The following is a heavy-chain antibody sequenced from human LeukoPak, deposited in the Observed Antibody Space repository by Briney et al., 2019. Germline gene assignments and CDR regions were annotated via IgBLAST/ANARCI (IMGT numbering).Heavy chain of an antibody. CDR1: GGSISSGSYY. V-gene: IGHV4-61*02. D-gene: IGHD3-3*01. CDR3: ARGYYDFWSGSNWFDP. Sequence: SQTLSLTCTVSGGSISSGSYYWSWIRQPAGKGLEWIGRIYTSGSTNYNPSLKSRVTISVDTSKNQFSLKLSSVTAADTAVYYCARGYYDFWSGSNWFDPWGQGTLVTVSS. CDR2: IYTSGST. J-gene: IGHJ5*02.